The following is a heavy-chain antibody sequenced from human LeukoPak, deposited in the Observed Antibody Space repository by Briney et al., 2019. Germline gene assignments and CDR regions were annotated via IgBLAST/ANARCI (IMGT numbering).Heavy chain of an antibody. CDR2: IGDSGGRA. Sequence: GGSLRLSCVASGFTFSNYDMSWVRQAPGKGLEWVSAIGDSGGRAYQADSVKGRFTISRDNSKNTLYLQMNSLRAEDTAVYYCAKGFSGYDLSFDYWGQGTLVTVSS. V-gene: IGHV3-23*01. J-gene: IGHJ4*02. CDR1: GFTFSNYD. D-gene: IGHD5-12*01. CDR3: AKGFSGYDLSFDY.